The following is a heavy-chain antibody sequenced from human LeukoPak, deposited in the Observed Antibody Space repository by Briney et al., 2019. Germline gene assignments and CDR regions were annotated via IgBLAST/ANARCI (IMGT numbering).Heavy chain of an antibody. D-gene: IGHD6-13*01. CDR1: GYTFTSYY. CDR2: INPSGGST. V-gene: IGHV1-46*01. J-gene: IGHJ5*02. Sequence: ASVKVSCKASGYTFTSYYMHWVRQAPGQGLEWMGIINPSGGSTSYAQKFQGRVTMTRDMSTSTVYMELSSLRSEDTAVYYCARDSFIAAADRGLDPWGQGTLVTVSS. CDR3: ARDSFIAAADRGLDP.